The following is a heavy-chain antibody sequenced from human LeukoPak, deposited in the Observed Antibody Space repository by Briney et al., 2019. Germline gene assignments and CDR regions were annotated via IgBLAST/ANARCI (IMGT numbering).Heavy chain of an antibody. CDR1: GFTFSSYA. J-gene: IGHJ4*02. CDR2: ISSSSSNNI. Sequence: GGSLRLSCAASGFTFSSYAMHWVRQAPGKGLEWVSYISSSSSNNIYYADSVKGRFTISRDNAKNSLYLQMNSLRDEDTAVYYCAQKGGADNWGQGTLVTVSS. CDR3: AQKGGADN. V-gene: IGHV3-48*02. D-gene: IGHD2-15*01.